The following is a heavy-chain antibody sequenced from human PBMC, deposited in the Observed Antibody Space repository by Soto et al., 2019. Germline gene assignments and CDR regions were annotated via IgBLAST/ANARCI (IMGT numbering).Heavy chain of an antibody. CDR1: GGDFNSYT. CDR2: IIPILDVA. D-gene: IGHD3-10*01. Sequence: QLVQSRAEVKKPGSSVKVSCKASGGDFNSYTISWVRQAPGQGPEWMGTIIPILDVAKNAQKFQGRVTITADKSTSPVYMELRSLRSDDTAIYCCAQLWFGELWHGMDVWGQGTTVTVSS. J-gene: IGHJ6*02. V-gene: IGHV1-69*02. CDR3: AQLWFGELWHGMDV.